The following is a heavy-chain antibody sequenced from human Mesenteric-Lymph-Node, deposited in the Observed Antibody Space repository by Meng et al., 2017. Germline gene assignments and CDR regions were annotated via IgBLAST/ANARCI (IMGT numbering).Heavy chain of an antibody. J-gene: IGHJ4*02. CDR3: ARDFGDYSGYDLDY. Sequence: ASVKVSCKASGYTFTSYYMHWVRQAPGQGLEWMGIINPSGDSTYYAQKFQGRVTMTRDTSTTTVYTELSSLRSEDTAVYYCARDFGDYSGYDLDYWGQGTLVTVSS. D-gene: IGHD5-12*01. V-gene: IGHV1-46*01. CDR1: GYTFTSYY. CDR2: INPSGDST.